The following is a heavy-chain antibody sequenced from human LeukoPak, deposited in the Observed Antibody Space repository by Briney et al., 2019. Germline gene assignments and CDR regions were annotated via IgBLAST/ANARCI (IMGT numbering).Heavy chain of an antibody. Sequence: GGSLRLSCTASGFTFSSYAMTWVRQAPRMRLEWVSLISGSGVNTYYADSVKGRFTISRDNSKNTLSLQMTSLSAEDTAVYYCAKDVRVGGGGMDVWGQGTRIPVSS. CDR3: AKDVRVGGGGMDV. D-gene: IGHD3-10*02. J-gene: IGHJ6*02. CDR1: GFTFSSYA. V-gene: IGHV3-23*01. CDR2: ISGSGVNT.